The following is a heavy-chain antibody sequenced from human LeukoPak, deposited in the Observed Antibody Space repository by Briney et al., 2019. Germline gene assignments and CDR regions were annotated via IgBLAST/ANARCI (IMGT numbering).Heavy chain of an antibody. V-gene: IGHV1-18*01. CDR3: ARNLEPQWLVYAGEFDP. J-gene: IGHJ5*02. Sequence: ASVKVSCKASGYTFTSYGISWVRQAPGQGLEWMGWISAYNGNTNYAQKLQGRVTMTTDTSTSTAYMELSRLRSDDTAVYYCARNLEPQWLVYAGEFDPWGQGTVVTASS. CDR1: GYTFTSYG. CDR2: ISAYNGNT. D-gene: IGHD6-19*01.